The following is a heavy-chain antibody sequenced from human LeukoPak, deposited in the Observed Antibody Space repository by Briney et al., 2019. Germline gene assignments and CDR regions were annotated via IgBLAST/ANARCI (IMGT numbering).Heavy chain of an antibody. V-gene: IGHV4-34*01. D-gene: IGHD3/OR15-3a*01. Sequence: NPSETLSLTCAVYGGSFSGYYWSWIRQPPGKGLEWIGEINHSGSTNYNPSLKSRVTISVDTSKNQFSLKLSSVTAADTAVYYCAREPLSWTEDYWGQGTLVTVSS. CDR2: INHSGST. CDR1: GGSFSGYY. CDR3: AREPLSWTEDY. J-gene: IGHJ4*02.